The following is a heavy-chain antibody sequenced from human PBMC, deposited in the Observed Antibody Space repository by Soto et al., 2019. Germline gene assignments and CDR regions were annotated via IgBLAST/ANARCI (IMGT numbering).Heavy chain of an antibody. CDR1: GYTFTSYG. Sequence: QVQLVQSGAEVKKPGASVKVSCKASGYTFTSYGISWVRQAPGQGLEWMGWISAYNGNTNYAQKLQGRVTMTTDTSTSTAYMELRSLRSDDTAVYYCARGGYSSTSCYTRGGIAARAPGPYYFDYWGQGTLVTVSS. CDR2: ISAYNGNT. CDR3: ARGGYSSTSCYTRGGIAARAPGPYYFDY. D-gene: IGHD2-2*02. J-gene: IGHJ4*02. V-gene: IGHV1-18*04.